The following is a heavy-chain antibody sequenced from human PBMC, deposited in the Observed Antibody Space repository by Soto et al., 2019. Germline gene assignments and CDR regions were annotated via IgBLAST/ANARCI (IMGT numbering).Heavy chain of an antibody. D-gene: IGHD3-3*01. Sequence: GGPLRLSCAASGFTFSSYAMSWVSQAPGKGLEWVSAISGSGGSTYYADSVKGRFTISRDNSKDTLYLQMNSLRAEDTAVYYCATYDFWSGYYFDYWGQGTLVTVSS. J-gene: IGHJ4*02. CDR1: GFTFSSYA. CDR2: ISGSGGST. CDR3: ATYDFWSGYYFDY. V-gene: IGHV3-23*01.